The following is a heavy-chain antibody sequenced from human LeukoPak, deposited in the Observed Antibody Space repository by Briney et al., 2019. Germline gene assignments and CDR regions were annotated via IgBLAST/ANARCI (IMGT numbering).Heavy chain of an antibody. D-gene: IGHD5-12*01. CDR3: AREGRVSGYDFDC. CDR2: INSDGSSI. J-gene: IGHJ4*02. V-gene: IGHV3-74*03. Sequence: PGGSLRLSCAASGFTFSSYWMHWVRQAPGKGLLWVSRINSDGSSITYADSVKGRFTISRDNAKNTLYLQMNSLRVEDTAVYYCAREGRVSGYDFDCWGQGTVVTVSS. CDR1: GFTFSSYW.